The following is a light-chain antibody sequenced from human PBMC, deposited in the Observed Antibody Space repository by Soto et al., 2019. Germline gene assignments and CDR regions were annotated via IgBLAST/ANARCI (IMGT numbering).Light chain of an antibody. Sequence: DIVMTQSPDSLAVSVGERATINCRSGRSVLYSSNNKNYLAWYQQKPGQPPKLLIYWASTREYGVPDRFSGSGSGTDFTLTISSLQAEDVAVYYCQQHYSTPPWTFGQGTKVEIK. V-gene: IGKV4-1*01. CDR3: QQHYSTPPWT. J-gene: IGKJ1*01. CDR2: WAS. CDR1: RSVLYSSNNKNY.